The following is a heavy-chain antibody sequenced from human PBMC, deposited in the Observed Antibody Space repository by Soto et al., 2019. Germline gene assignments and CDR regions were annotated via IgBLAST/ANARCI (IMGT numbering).Heavy chain of an antibody. CDR1: GFTFSNYA. V-gene: IGHV3-23*01. Sequence: PGGSLRLSCTASGFTFSNYAMTWVRQAPGKGLDWVSVIGYSGGDPRYAESVKGRFTISRDNSKNTLFLQMDSLRAEDTAMYYCPKYYDNRGYVPIRAFDIWGQGTMATVSS. J-gene: IGHJ3*02. CDR3: PKYYDNRGYVPIRAFDI. CDR2: IGYSGGDP. D-gene: IGHD3-22*01.